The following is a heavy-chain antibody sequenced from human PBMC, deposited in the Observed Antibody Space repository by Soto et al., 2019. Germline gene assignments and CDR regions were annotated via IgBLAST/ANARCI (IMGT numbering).Heavy chain of an antibody. V-gene: IGHV1-18*01. CDR2: ISAYNGNT. CDR1: GYTFTSYG. CDR3: ARVPWSELWFGELSLAPFDY. D-gene: IGHD3-10*01. Sequence: GASVKVSCKASGYTFTSYGISWVRQAPGQGLEWMGWISAYNGNTNYAQKLQGRVTMTTDTSTSTAYMELRSLRSDDTAVYYCARVPWSELWFGELSLAPFDYWGQGTLVTVSS. J-gene: IGHJ4*02.